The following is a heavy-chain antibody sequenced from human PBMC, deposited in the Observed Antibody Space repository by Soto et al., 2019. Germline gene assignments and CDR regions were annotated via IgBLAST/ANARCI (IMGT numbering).Heavy chain of an antibody. V-gene: IGHV4-59*01. J-gene: IGHJ4*02. CDR2: MYYSGST. CDR3: ARVHCLGTSCYDYFDY. D-gene: IGHD2-2*01. CDR1: GGSISGFY. Sequence: SETLSLTCTVSGGSISGFYWGWIRQPPGKGLEWIGYMYYSGSTNYNPSLKSRVTISVDTSKNQFSLKLDSVTAADTAVYYCARVHCLGTSCYDYFDYWGQGALVT.